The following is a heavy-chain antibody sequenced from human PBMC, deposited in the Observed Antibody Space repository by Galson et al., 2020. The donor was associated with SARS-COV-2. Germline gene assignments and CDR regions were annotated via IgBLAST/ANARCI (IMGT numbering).Heavy chain of an antibody. CDR3: ARDAITYSSSWDFDY. CDR2: INPNSGGT. V-gene: IGHV1-2*02. J-gene: IGHJ4*02. D-gene: IGHD6-13*01. CDR1: GGTFSSYA. Sequence: ASVKVSCKASGGTFSSYAISWVRQAPGQGLEWMGWINPNSGGTNYAQKFQGRVTMTRDTSISTAYMELSRLRSDDTAVYYCARDAITYSSSWDFDYWGQGTLVTVSS.